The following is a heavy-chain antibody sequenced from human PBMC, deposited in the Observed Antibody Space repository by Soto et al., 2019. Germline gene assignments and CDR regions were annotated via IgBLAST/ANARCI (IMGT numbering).Heavy chain of an antibody. V-gene: IGHV5-51*01. Sequence: GESLKISGEASGYSFTSYWIGWVRQMPGKGLEWMGIIYPGDSDTRYSPSFGGQVTISADKSINTAYLHWNSLKASDTAMYYCARHSYHDILTGYRILGEYYAMDVWGQGTTVTAP. J-gene: IGHJ6*02. D-gene: IGHD3-9*01. CDR3: ARHSYHDILTGYRILGEYYAMDV. CDR1: GYSFTSYW. CDR2: IYPGDSDT.